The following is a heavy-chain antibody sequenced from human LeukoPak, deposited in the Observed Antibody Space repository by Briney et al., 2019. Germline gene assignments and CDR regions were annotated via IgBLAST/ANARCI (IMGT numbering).Heavy chain of an antibody. CDR3: ARPSGYSYGALDY. CDR2: IYYSGST. CDR1: Y. Sequence: YWIGWVRQTPGKGLEWIGYIYYSGSTYYNPSLKSRVTISVDTSKNQFSLKLSSVTAADTAVYYCARPSGYSYGALDYWGQGTLVTVSS. J-gene: IGHJ4*02. V-gene: IGHV4-31*02. D-gene: IGHD5-18*01.